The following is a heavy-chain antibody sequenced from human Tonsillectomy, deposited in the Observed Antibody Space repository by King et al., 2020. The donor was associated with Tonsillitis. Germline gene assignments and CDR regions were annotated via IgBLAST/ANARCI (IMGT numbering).Heavy chain of an antibody. Sequence: LQLQESGPGLVKPSETLSLTCTVSGGSISSYYWSWIRQPPGKGLEWIGYIYYSGSTNYNPSLKSRVTISVDTSKNRFSLKLSSVTAADTAVYYCAREVFSLGRYGFDPWGQGTLVTVSS. CDR1: GGSISSYY. CDR2: IYYSGST. CDR3: AREVFSLGRYGFDP. D-gene: IGHD1-26*01. V-gene: IGHV4-59*01. J-gene: IGHJ5*02.